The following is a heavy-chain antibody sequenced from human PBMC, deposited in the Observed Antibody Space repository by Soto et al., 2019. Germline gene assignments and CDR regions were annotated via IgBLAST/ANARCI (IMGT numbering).Heavy chain of an antibody. Sequence: GGSLRLSCAASGFTFSSYAMHWVRQAPGKGLEWVAVISYDGSNKYYADSVKGRFTISRDNSKNTLYLQMNSLRAEDTAVYYCARDRRGYSYGYGTYYYYGMDVWGQGTRITVSS. V-gene: IGHV3-30-3*01. CDR1: GFTFSSYA. CDR3: ARDRRGYSYGYGTYYYYGMDV. CDR2: ISYDGSNK. D-gene: IGHD5-18*01. J-gene: IGHJ6*01.